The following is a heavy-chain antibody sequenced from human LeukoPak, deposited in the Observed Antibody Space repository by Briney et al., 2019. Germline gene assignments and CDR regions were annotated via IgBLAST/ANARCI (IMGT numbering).Heavy chain of an antibody. V-gene: IGHV1-69*05. J-gene: IGHJ4*02. CDR1: GGTFSSYA. D-gene: IGHD3-10*01. CDR3: ARVAGSSIDY. Sequence: WASVKVSCKASGGTFSSYAISWVRQAPGQGLEWMGGIIPIFGTANYAQKFQGRVTITTDESTSTAYMELRSLRSDDTAVYYCARVAGSSIDYWGQGTLVTVSS. CDR2: IIPIFGTA.